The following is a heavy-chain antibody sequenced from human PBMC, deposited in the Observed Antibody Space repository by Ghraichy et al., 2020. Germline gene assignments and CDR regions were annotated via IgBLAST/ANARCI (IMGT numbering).Heavy chain of an antibody. V-gene: IGHV3-15*01. J-gene: IGHJ3*02. Sequence: AGSLRLSCAASGFTFSDTWITWVRQAPGKGPEWLGHIRSKGDGGTTEYAAPVKGRFSFSRDDSNNMVYVQMNGLKTEDTGVYYCTTDVSVNMWGQGTQVTVSS. CDR2: IRSKGDGGTT. CDR1: GFTFSDTW. CDR3: TTDVSVNM. D-gene: IGHD5/OR15-5a*01.